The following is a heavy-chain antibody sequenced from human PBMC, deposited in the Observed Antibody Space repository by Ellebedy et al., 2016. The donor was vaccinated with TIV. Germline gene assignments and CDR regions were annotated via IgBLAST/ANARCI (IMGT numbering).Heavy chain of an antibody. CDR2: ITENENNR. D-gene: IGHD4-23*01. Sequence: GESLKISCAASGFTFSVWPLHWVRQAPGRGLEYVASITENENNRHYGDSVSGRFTISRDNSISTLYLQMDNLSGEDTAVYFCARDKDGGFAFDPWGQGTVVTVSS. CDR3: ARDKDGGFAFDP. V-gene: IGHV3-64*02. CDR1: GFTFSVWP. J-gene: IGHJ5*02.